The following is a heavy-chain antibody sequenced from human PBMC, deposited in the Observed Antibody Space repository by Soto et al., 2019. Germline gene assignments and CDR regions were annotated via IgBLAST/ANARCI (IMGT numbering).Heavy chain of an antibody. V-gene: IGHV3-23*01. D-gene: IGHD6-19*01. CDR3: AKADGEQWLIPHLDN. CDR1: GFNFKKSA. J-gene: IGHJ4*02. Sequence: EVHLLESGGGVVQPGGSLRLSCEASGFNFKKSAMAWVRQAPGEGLEWVSGISCCGGSTPYADSVKGRFSVARDDSKNTLSLQLNSLRVEDTARYYCAKADGEQWLIPHLDNWGQGTLVTVS. CDR2: ISCCGGST.